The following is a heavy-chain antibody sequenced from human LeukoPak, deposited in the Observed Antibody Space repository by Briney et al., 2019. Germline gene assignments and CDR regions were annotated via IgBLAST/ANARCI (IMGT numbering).Heavy chain of an antibody. CDR2: ITSGGGST. D-gene: IGHD3-10*01. V-gene: IGHV3-23*01. CDR3: AKDTYYYGSGSPLWDY. Sequence: RRSLRLSRAASGVTFSSYAMSWVRQAPGKGLEWVSTITSGGGSTYYADSVKGRFTISRDNSKNTLYLQMNSLRAEDTAVYYCAKDTYYYGSGSPLWDYWGQGTLVTVSS. CDR1: GVTFSSYA. J-gene: IGHJ4*02.